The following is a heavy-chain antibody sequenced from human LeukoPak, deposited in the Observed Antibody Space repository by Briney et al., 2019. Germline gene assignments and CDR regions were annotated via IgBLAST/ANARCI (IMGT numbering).Heavy chain of an antibody. CDR3: AKEPAGGAADY. D-gene: IGHD3-10*01. CDR1: GFTFSSYW. J-gene: IGHJ4*02. CDR2: IKQDGSEK. Sequence: GGSLRLSCAASGFTFSSYWMSWVRQAPGKGLEWVANIKQDGSEKYYVDSVKGRLTISRDNSKNTLYLQMNSLRAEDTAVYYCAKEPAGGAADYWGQGTLATVSS. V-gene: IGHV3-7*03.